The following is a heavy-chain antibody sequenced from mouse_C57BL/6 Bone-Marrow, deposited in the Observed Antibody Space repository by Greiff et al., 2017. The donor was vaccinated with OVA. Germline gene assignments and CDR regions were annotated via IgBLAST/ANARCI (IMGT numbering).Heavy chain of an antibody. CDR3: ARWGYYYGSSLDY. J-gene: IGHJ2*01. CDR1: GYSITSGYY. CDR2: ISYDGSN. D-gene: IGHD1-1*01. V-gene: IGHV3-6*01. Sequence: EVQLQQSGPGLVKPSQSLSLTCSVTGYSITSGYYWNWIRQFPGNKLEWMGYISYDGSNNYNPSLKNRISITRDTSKNQFFLKLNSVTTEDTATYYCARWGYYYGSSLDYWGQGTTLTVSS.